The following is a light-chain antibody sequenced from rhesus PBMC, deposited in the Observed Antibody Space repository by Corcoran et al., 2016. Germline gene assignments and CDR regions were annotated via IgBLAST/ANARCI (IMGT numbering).Light chain of an antibody. V-gene: IGKV1-74*01. J-gene: IGKJ1*01. CDR2: AAS. Sequence: DIQMTQSPSSLSASVGDRVTLTCRASENVNNYLHWYQQKPGKAPKLLIYAASTLQSGVPSRFSGSGFGTDYTFTISSLQPEDVATYYCQHSYGTPRTFGQGTKVEIK. CDR1: ENVNNY. CDR3: QHSYGTPRT.